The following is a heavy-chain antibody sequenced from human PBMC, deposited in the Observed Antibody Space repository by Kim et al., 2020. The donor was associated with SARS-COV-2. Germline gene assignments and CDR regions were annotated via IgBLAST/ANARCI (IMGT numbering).Heavy chain of an antibody. CDR3: ARDKDVAADV. D-gene: IGHD6-13*01. Sequence: ASVKVSCKASGYTFPDYYLQWVRQAPGQGLEWVGKIDPKTGRTNYAQRLRGRVTITRDTSSTTAFLELSRLTSDDAALYYRARDKDVAADVWGQGTLVTV. CDR1: GYTFPDYY. CDR2: IDPKTGRT. V-gene: IGHV1-2*02. J-gene: IGHJ4*02.